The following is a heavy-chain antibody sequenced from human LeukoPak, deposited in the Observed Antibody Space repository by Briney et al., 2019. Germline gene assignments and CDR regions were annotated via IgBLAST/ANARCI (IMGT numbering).Heavy chain of an antibody. V-gene: IGHV1-69*06. Sequence: SVKVSCKASGGTFSSYAISWVRQAPGQGLEWMGGIIPIFGTANYAQKFQGRVTMTEDTSTDTAYMELSSLRSEDTAVYYCATDPSSWGAARPTNRFDYWGQGTLVTVSS. J-gene: IGHJ4*02. D-gene: IGHD6-6*01. CDR3: ATDPSSWGAARPTNRFDY. CDR2: IIPIFGTA. CDR1: GGTFSSYA.